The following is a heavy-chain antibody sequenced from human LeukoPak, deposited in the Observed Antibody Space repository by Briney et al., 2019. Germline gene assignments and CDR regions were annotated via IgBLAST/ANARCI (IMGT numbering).Heavy chain of an antibody. J-gene: IGHJ3*02. CDR1: GFTFSSYW. Sequence: PGGSLRLSCAASGFTFSSYWMSWVRQAPGKGLEWVANIEQDGSEKYYVDSVKGRFTISRDNAKNSLYLQMNSLRAEDTAVYYCARWIAVAGNDAFDIWGQGTMVTVSS. CDR3: ARWIAVAGNDAFDI. D-gene: IGHD6-19*01. V-gene: IGHV3-7*01. CDR2: IEQDGSEK.